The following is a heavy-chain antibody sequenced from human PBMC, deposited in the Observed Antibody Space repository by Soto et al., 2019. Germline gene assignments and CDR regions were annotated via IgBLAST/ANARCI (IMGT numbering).Heavy chain of an antibody. CDR1: GGSLTGYY. D-gene: IGHD5-12*01. CDR3: ARGQEGIVATH. V-gene: IGHV4-34*01. CDR2: VKEGGST. Sequence: QVQLQQWGAGLLKPSETLSLTCTVNGGSLTGYYWSWIRQPPGKGLEWIGEVKEGGSTNYSPSLRARGSISAETSENRVSLRLNSVTAAATAVYFCARGQEGIVATHWDQGALVTVSS. J-gene: IGHJ4*02.